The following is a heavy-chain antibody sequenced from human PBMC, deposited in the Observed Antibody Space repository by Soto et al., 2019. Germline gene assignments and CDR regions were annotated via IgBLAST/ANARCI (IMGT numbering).Heavy chain of an antibody. CDR1: GGTFSSYT. D-gene: IGHD4-17*01. V-gene: IGHV1-69*02. CDR2: IIPILGIA. Sequence: QVQLVQSGAEVKKPGSSVKVSCKASGGTFSSYTISWVRQAPGQGLEWMGRIIPILGIANYAQKFQGRVTITADTYPSTAYLELSSLRSEDTAVYYCARHFLSPWDYGGNSVYYGMDVWGQGTTVTVSS. CDR3: ARHFLSPWDYGGNSVYYGMDV. J-gene: IGHJ6*02.